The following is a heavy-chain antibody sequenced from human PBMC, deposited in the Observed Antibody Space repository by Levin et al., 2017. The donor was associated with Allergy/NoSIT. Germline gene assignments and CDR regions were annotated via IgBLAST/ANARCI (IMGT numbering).Heavy chain of an antibody. CDR2: ISYDGSNK. CDR1: GFTFGDYA. Sequence: RTGGSLRLSCTASGFTFGDYAMSWFRQAPGKGLEWVAVISYDGSNKYYADSVKGRFTISRDNSKNTLYLQMNSLRAEDTAVYYCAKVRDGYNSEGNLDYWGQGTLVTVSS. J-gene: IGHJ4*02. V-gene: IGHV3-30*04. CDR3: AKVRDGYNSEGNLDY. D-gene: IGHD5-24*01.